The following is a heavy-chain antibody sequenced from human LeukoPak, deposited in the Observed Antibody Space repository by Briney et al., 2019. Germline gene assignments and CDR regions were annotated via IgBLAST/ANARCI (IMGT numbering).Heavy chain of an antibody. Sequence: SVKVSCKASGGTFSSYAISWVRRAPGQGLEWMGGIIPIFGTANYAQKFQGRVTITADESTSTAYMELSSLRSEDTAVYYCTTSSYCEKNVCQTYFDFWGQGTLVTVSS. CDR3: TTSSYCEKNVCQTYFDF. J-gene: IGHJ4*02. D-gene: IGHD2-21*01. CDR1: GGTFSSYA. V-gene: IGHV1-69*13. CDR2: IIPIFGTA.